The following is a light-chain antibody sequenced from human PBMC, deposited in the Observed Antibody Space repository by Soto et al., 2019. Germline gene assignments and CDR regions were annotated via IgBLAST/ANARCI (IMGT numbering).Light chain of an antibody. CDR1: SSDFGDYNY. V-gene: IGLV2-14*01. Sequence: QSALTQPASVSASPGQSITISCTGASSDFGDYNYVSWYQQHPGKVPKLIIYEVTSRPSGVSNRFSGSKSDNTASLTISGLQAEDEADYYCSSYTNSNTQVFGGGTKVTVL. CDR2: EVT. J-gene: IGLJ2*01. CDR3: SSYTNSNTQV.